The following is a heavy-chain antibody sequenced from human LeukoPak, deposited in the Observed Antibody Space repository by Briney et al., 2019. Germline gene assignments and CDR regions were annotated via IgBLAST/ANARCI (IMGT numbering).Heavy chain of an antibody. CDR2: ISSSGSTI. CDR1: GFTFSDYY. CDR3: AREGSGSYYSPYYFDY. D-gene: IGHD3-10*01. J-gene: IGHJ4*02. V-gene: IGHV3-11*04. Sequence: PGGSLRLSCAASGFTFSDYYMSWIRQAPGKGLEWVSYISSSGSTIYYADSVKDRFTISRDNAKNSLYLQMNSLRAEDTAVYYCAREGSGSYYSPYYFDYWGQGTLVTVSS.